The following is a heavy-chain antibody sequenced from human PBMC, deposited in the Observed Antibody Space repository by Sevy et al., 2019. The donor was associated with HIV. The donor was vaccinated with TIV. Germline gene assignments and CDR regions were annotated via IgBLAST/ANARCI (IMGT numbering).Heavy chain of an antibody. CDR1: GFTFNTYA. V-gene: IGHV3-30-3*01. CDR2: ISYDGSNT. D-gene: IGHD3-22*01. Sequence: GGFLRLSCAASGFTFNTYAMHWVRQAPGKGLEWVAVISYDGSNTYYADSVKGRFTISRDSSKNTLYLQMNSLRAEDTAVYGCARDGGYDSRGYDLSNYWGQGTLVTVSS. J-gene: IGHJ4*02. CDR3: ARDGGYDSRGYDLSNY.